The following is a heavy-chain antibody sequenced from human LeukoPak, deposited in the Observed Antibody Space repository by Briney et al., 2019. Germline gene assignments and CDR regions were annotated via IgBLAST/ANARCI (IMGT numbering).Heavy chain of an antibody. V-gene: IGHV1-69*13. CDR1: GGTFSSYA. J-gene: IGHJ6*04. CDR2: IIPIFGTA. Sequence: ASVKVSCKASGGTFSSYAINWVRQAPGQGLEWMGGIIPIFGTANYAQKFQGRVTITADESTSTAYMELSSLRSEDTAVYYCVLGYCSSTSCSTLMDVWGKGTTVTVSS. CDR3: VLGYCSSTSCSTLMDV. D-gene: IGHD2-2*02.